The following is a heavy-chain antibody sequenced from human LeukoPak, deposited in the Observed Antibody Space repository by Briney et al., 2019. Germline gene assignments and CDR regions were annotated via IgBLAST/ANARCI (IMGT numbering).Heavy chain of an antibody. J-gene: IGHJ4*02. CDR3: ARDRGSFGSDMFDY. Sequence: GGSLRLSCAASGFTFGCYGMHWVRQAPGKGLEWVAVIWYDGSNKYYADSVKGRFTISRDNSKNTLYLQMNSLRAEDTAVYYCARDRGSFGSDMFDYWGQGTLVTVSS. CDR2: IWYDGSNK. CDR1: GFTFGCYG. D-gene: IGHD3-16*01. V-gene: IGHV3-33*01.